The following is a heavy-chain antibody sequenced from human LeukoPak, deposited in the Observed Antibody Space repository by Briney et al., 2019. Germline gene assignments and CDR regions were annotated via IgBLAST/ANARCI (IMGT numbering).Heavy chain of an antibody. CDR2: IDSSGGGT. CDR3: ARAKVRGVIIKSFDY. Sequence: GGSLRLSCPASGFTFSSYAMSWLRQAPGKGLEWVSAIDSSGGGTYYADSVKGRFTISRDNSKNTLYLQMNSLRAEDTAVYYCARAKVRGVIIKSFDYWGQGTLVTVSS. V-gene: IGHV3-23*01. D-gene: IGHD3-10*01. J-gene: IGHJ4*02. CDR1: GFTFSSYA.